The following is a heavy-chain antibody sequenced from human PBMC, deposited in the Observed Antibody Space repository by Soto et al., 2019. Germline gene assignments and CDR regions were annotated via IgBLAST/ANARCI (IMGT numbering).Heavy chain of an antibody. J-gene: IGHJ4*02. CDR1: GFTFSTYW. V-gene: IGHV3-7*01. CDR3: ARGTYFDDDSGYFDC. Sequence: EVQLVESGGGLVQPGGSLRLSCAASGFTFSTYWMSWVRQAPGKGLEWVANINQDGSEKHYVDSVKGRFTISRDNAKNSLYVQMNSLRVEDTAVYYCARGTYFDDDSGYFDCWGQGTLVTVSS. CDR2: INQDGSEK. D-gene: IGHD3-22*01.